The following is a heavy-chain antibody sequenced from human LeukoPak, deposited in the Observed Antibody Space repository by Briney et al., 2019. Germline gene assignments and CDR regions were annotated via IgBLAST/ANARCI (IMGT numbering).Heavy chain of an antibody. CDR2: ISSSSTI. Sequence: GGSLRLSCAASGFTFSDYYMNWVRQAPGKGLEWVSSISSSSTIYYADSVKGRFTTSRDNAKDSLYLQMNSLRAEDTAVYYCARRGRRITIFGVVIHAFDIWGQGTMVTVSS. V-gene: IGHV3-69-1*01. CDR3: ARRGRRITIFGVVIHAFDI. D-gene: IGHD3-3*01. J-gene: IGHJ3*02. CDR1: GFTFSDYY.